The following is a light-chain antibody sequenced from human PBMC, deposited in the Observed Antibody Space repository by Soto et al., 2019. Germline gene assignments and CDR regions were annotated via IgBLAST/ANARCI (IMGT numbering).Light chain of an antibody. CDR2: KTS. V-gene: IGKV1-5*03. J-gene: IGKJ1*01. Sequence: DTQMTQSPSTLSASVGDRVTITCRASQSISTSMAWYQQRPGTAPKLLIYKTSTLESGVPSRFRGSGSGTEFTLTISSLQPDDFATYYCQQYNTYSPTFGQGTKVEVK. CDR1: QSISTS. CDR3: QQYNTYSPT.